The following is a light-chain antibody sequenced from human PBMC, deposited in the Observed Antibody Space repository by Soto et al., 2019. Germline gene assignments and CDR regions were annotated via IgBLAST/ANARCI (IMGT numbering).Light chain of an antibody. J-gene: IGKJ1*01. V-gene: IGKV2-28*01. CDR1: QSLLHSNGYNY. CDR2: LGS. Sequence: PLSLSVTPGQPASISCRPSQSLLHSNGYNYLDWYLQKPGQSPQLLIYLGSNRASGVPDRFSGSGSGTDFTLKISRVEAEDVGVYYCMQPLQSWTFGQGTKVDI. CDR3: MQPLQSWT.